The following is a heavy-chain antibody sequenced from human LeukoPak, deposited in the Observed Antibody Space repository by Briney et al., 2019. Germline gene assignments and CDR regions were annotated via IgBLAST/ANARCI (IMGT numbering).Heavy chain of an antibody. CDR3: ARDVSSIASFDY. CDR1: GFTFSSYA. J-gene: IGHJ4*02. D-gene: IGHD6-6*01. CDR2: IWYDGSNK. Sequence: GRSLRLSCAASGFTFSSYAMHWVRQAPGKGLEWVAVIWYDGSNKFYAESVKGRFTISRDDSKDTLYLQMNSLRAEDTAVYYCARDVSSIASFDYWGQGSLVTVSS. V-gene: IGHV3-33*08.